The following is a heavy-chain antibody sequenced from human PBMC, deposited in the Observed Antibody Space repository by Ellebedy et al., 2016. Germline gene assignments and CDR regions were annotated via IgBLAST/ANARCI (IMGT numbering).Heavy chain of an antibody. V-gene: IGHV1-3*01. D-gene: IGHD3-10*01. CDR1: GYTFTGYP. CDR3: ARGKGLQLWFIYYFDY. CDR2: INGGSGKT. Sequence: ASVKVSXKASGYTFTGYPIHWVRQVPGQRFEWMGWINGGSGKTKYSEKFRGRVTITRDTSASRVYLDLSSLRPEDTAVYYCARGKGLQLWFIYYFDYWGQGTQVTVSS. J-gene: IGHJ4*02.